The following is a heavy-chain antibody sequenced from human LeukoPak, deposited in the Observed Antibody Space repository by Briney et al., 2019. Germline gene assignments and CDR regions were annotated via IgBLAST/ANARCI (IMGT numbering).Heavy chain of an antibody. CDR2: IHYSGNT. CDR1: GGSISGYC. V-gene: IGHV4-59*08. CDR3: ARQSEFYYNGMDV. Sequence: SKTLSLTCTVSGGSISGYCWSWIRQPPGKGLEYIGYIHYSGNTNYNPSLKSRVTISVDTSKNQFSLRLSSVTAADTGVYYCARQSEFYYNGMDVWGQGTTVTVSS. J-gene: IGHJ6*02. D-gene: IGHD3-10*01.